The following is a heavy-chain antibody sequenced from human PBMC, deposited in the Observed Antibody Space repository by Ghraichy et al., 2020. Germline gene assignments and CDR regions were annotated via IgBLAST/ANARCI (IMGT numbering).Heavy chain of an antibody. CDR1: GVSVSSTSYY. Sequence: SETLSLTCSVSGVSVSSTSYYWSWIRQPPGKGLDWIGFVYYSGSTKYNPSLKSRVTISVDKSENQFSLKLSSATAADTAVYYCAREPKSEQYFDYWGQGTLVTVSS. V-gene: IGHV4-61*01. J-gene: IGHJ4*02. CDR3: AREPKSEQYFDY. D-gene: IGHD1-26*01. CDR2: VYYSGST.